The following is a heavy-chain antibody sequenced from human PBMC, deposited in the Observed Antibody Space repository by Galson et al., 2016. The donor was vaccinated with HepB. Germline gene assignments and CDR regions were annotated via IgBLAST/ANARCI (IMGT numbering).Heavy chain of an antibody. J-gene: IGHJ4*02. D-gene: IGHD3-9*01. V-gene: IGHV3-7*03. CDR3: ARLFDSMTIFDY. Sequence: SLRLSCAASGFTFRDYWMSWVRQAPGKGLDWVASIKYDETEMRYADSVRGRFTVSRDNARGSLYLHMSSLRVEDTAVYYWARLFDSMTIFDYWGQGIVVTVSS. CDR2: IKYDETEM. CDR1: GFTFRDYW.